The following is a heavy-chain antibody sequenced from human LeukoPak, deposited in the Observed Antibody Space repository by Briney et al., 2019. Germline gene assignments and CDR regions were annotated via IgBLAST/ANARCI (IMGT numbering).Heavy chain of an antibody. CDR3: ARVGFDPYDSSGYYDY. V-gene: IGHV4-4*07. D-gene: IGHD3-22*01. Sequence: PSETLSLTCTVSGGSISSYYWSWIRQPAGKGLEWIGRIYTSGSTNYNPSLKSRVTISVDTSKNQFSLKLSSVTAADTAVYYCARVGFDPYDSSGYYDYWGQGTLVTVSS. CDR1: GGSISSYY. CDR2: IYTSGST. J-gene: IGHJ4*02.